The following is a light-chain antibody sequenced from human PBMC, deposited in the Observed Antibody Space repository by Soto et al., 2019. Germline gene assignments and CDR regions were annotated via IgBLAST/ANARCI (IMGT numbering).Light chain of an antibody. CDR2: QAS. J-gene: IGKJ1*01. CDR3: QHYSRYPVT. Sequence: DIQMTQSPSTLSAYVGDTVSITCRASQSISNWLAWYQQKPGEAPKFLIYQASTLESGVPSRFCGSGSGTEFTLTISNLQPDDFATYYCQHYSRYPVTFGQGTKVEIK. CDR1: QSISNW. V-gene: IGKV1-5*03.